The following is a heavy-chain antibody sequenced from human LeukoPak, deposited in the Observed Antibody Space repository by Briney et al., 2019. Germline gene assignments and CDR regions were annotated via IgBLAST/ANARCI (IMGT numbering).Heavy chain of an antibody. CDR3: ARRRYYDGSGYLE. Sequence: EXXSHTCSVSGDSVSRSDSYWDWIRQPPGTGLEWIGTIYYSGRTYYSPSLKSRVTMSVDPSNNQFSLNLRSVTAADTALYYCARRRYYDGSGYLEWGQGTLLSVSS. CDR1: GDSVSRSDSY. CDR2: IYYSGRT. D-gene: IGHD3-22*01. J-gene: IGHJ1*01. V-gene: IGHV4-39*01.